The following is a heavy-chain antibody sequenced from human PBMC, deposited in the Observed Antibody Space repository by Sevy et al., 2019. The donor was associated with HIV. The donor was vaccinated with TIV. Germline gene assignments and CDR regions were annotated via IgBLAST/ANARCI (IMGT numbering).Heavy chain of an antibody. CDR2: ISGSGGST. Sequence: GGSLRLSCAASGFTSSSYAMSWVRQAPGKGLEWVSAISGSGGSTYYADSVKGRFTISRDNSKNTLYLQMNSLRAEDTAVYYCASSLLRFLENFDYWGQGTLVTVSS. D-gene: IGHD3-3*01. V-gene: IGHV3-23*01. J-gene: IGHJ4*02. CDR3: ASSLLRFLENFDY. CDR1: GFTSSSYA.